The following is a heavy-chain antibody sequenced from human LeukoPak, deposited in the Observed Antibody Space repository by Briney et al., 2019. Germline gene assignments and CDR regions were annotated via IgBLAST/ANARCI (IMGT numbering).Heavy chain of an antibody. V-gene: IGHV1-69*05. D-gene: IGHD3-10*01. Sequence: SVKVSCKASGGTFSSYAISWVRQAPGQGLEWMGRIIHIFGTANYAQKFQGRVTITTDESTSTAYMELSSLRSEDTAVYYCARDHSYGSGSYWGQGTLVTVSS. J-gene: IGHJ4*02. CDR1: GGTFSSYA. CDR2: IIHIFGTA. CDR3: ARDHSYGSGSY.